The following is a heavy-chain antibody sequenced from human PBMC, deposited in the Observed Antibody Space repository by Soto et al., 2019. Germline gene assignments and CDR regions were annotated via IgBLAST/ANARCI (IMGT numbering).Heavy chain of an antibody. CDR2: ISYEGSNK. CDR3: AKGVYYDFWSGYYGIDY. CDR1: GFTFSSYG. J-gene: IGHJ4*02. V-gene: IGHV3-30*18. D-gene: IGHD3-3*01. Sequence: GGSLRLSCAASGFTFSSYGMHWVRQAPGKGLEWVAVISYEGSNKYYADSVKGRFTISRDNSKNTLFLQMNSLIAEDTAVYYCAKGVYYDFWSGYYGIDYWGQGT.